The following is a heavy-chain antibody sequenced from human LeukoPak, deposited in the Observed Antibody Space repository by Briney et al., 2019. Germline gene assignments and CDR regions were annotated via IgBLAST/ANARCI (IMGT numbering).Heavy chain of an antibody. CDR1: GFTFSSYA. CDR3: AKVGIGWLVPDY. CDR2: ISGSGGST. D-gene: IGHD6-19*01. Sequence: TGGSLRLSCAASGFTFSSYAMSWVRQAPGKGLEWVSGISGSGGSTYYPDSVKGRFTISRDNSKNTLYLQMNSLRAEDTAVYYCAKVGIGWLVPDYWGQGTLVTVSS. V-gene: IGHV3-23*01. J-gene: IGHJ4*02.